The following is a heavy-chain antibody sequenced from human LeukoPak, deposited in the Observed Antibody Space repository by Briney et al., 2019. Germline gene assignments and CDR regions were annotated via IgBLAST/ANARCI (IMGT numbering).Heavy chain of an antibody. V-gene: IGHV1-2*06. D-gene: IGHD3/OR15-3a*01. Sequence: GASVKVSCKASGYTFIRYYMHWVRQAPGQGLEWMGRINPNSGGTNYAQKFQGRVAITRDTSISTAYMELSSLNSDDTAVYCCARGRGLGPFVIDYWGQGTLVTVCS. CDR3: ARGRGLGPFVIDY. CDR2: INPNSGGT. J-gene: IGHJ4*02. CDR1: GYTFIRYY.